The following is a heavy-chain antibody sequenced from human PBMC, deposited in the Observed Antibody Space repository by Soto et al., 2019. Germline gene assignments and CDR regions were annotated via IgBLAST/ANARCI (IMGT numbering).Heavy chain of an antibody. CDR3: AGDPDSHYNDSHASSYP. J-gene: IGHJ5*02. CDR1: GYTFTSYD. Sequence: GSVKVSCKASGYTFTSYDINWVRQATGQGLEWMGWMNPNSGNTGYAQKFQGRVTMTRNTSISTAYMELTGLRSDDTAVYYCAGDPDSHYNDSHASSYPWGQGTLVTVSS. CDR2: MNPNSGNT. D-gene: IGHD4-4*01. V-gene: IGHV1-8*01.